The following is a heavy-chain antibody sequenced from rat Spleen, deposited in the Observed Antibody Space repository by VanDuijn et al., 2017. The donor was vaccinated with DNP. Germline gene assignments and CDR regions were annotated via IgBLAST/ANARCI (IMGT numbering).Heavy chain of an antibody. J-gene: IGHJ1*01. CDR3: AKRAPGSYYFGGYFDY. Sequence: EVQLVETGGGLVQPGRSLKLSCAASGFTFSYYWMAWVRQVPGKGLEWIASITSGRGTTSYPDSVKGRFTVSRDYAKSTLYLQMDSLRSEDTATYDCAKRAPGSYYFGGYFDYWGPGTVVTVSA. V-gene: IGHV5-25*01. D-gene: IGHD1-12*02. CDR1: GFTFSYYW. CDR2: ITSGRGTT.